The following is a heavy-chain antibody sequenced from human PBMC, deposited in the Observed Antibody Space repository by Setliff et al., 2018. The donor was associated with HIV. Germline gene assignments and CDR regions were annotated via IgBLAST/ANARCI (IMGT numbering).Heavy chain of an antibody. CDR3: ARGFRYYDYVWGSYRPYYFDY. J-gene: IGHJ4*02. CDR2: INHSGST. CDR1: GGSFSGYY. D-gene: IGHD3-16*02. V-gene: IGHV4-34*01. Sequence: KSSETLSLTCAVYGGSFSGYYWSWIRQPPGKGLEWIGEINHSGSTNYNPSLKSRVTISVDTSKNQFSLKLSSVTAADTAVYYCARGFRYYDYVWGSYRPYYFDYWGQGTLVTVSS.